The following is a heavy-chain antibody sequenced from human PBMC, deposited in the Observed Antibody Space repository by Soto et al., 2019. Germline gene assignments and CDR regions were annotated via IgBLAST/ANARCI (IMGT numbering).Heavy chain of an antibody. CDR1: GGAFNNFA. V-gene: IGHV1-69*12. CDR2: IIPFFSSP. J-gene: IGHJ6*02. CDR3: ARDRVKRGSSYYYGMDV. D-gene: IGHD2-15*01. Sequence: QVQLVQSGAEVKKPGSSVKVSCKASGGAFNNFAISWVRQAPGQGLEWMGAIIPFFSSPNYSQKLQGRLTLTADEATSTAYMELNSLRSDDTAVYYCARDRVKRGSSYYYGMDVWGQGTTVTVSS.